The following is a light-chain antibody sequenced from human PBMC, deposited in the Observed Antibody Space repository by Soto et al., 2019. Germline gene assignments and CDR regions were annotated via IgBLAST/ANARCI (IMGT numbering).Light chain of an antibody. V-gene: IGKV3-20*01. CDR2: GSS. CDR3: LQSDNSPRT. Sequence: EIVLTQSPGTLSLSPGERATLSCRASQSVSSSYLAWYQQKPGQAPRLLVYGSSNRATGVSDRFSGSGSGTDFTLTISSLEPEDFAVYYCLQSDNSPRTFGQATKVEI. CDR1: QSVSSSY. J-gene: IGKJ1*01.